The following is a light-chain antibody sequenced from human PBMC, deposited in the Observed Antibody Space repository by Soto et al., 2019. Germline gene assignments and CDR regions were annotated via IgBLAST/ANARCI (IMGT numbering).Light chain of an antibody. V-gene: IGLV2-8*01. Sequence: QSALTQPPSASGFPGQSVTISCTGASSDVGGYNYVSWYQQHPGEAPKLMIYEVTKRPSGVPHRFSGSKSGNTASLTVSGLQAEDEAEYYCTSYAGSNNFVLFGRGTKVTVL. J-gene: IGLJ2*01. CDR2: EVT. CDR1: SSDVGGYNY. CDR3: TSYAGSNNFVL.